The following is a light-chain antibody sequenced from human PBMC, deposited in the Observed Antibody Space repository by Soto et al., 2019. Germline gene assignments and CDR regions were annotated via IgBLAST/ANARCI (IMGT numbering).Light chain of an antibody. Sequence: DIQMTQSPSSLSASVGDRVTLTCRASQGISNYLAWFQQKPGKVPKLLIYLASTLQSGVPSRFSGSGSGTDVTLTISSLQPEDVATYYCQKYNSAPRTFGQGTRLEIK. CDR2: LAS. CDR3: QKYNSAPRT. V-gene: IGKV1-27*01. J-gene: IGKJ5*01. CDR1: QGISNY.